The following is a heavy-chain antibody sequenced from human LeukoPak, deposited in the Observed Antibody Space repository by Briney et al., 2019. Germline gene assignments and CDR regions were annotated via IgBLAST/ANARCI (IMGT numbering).Heavy chain of an antibody. CDR2: VHTTTTIAAGTT. CDR3: ASDFPLYYYYMDV. V-gene: IGHV3-21*04. CDR1: GFTLIKFG. J-gene: IGHJ6*03. Sequence: GGSLRLSCTASGFTLIKFGLSWVRQAPGKGQEWVASVHTTTTIAAGTTFYADSVKGRFTISGDSSKNTVYLQMNTLRVEDTAVYYCASDFPLYYYYMDVWGKGTTVTVSS.